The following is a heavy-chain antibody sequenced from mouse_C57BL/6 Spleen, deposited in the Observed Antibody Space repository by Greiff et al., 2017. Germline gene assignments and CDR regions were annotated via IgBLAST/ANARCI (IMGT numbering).Heavy chain of an antibody. J-gene: IGHJ2*01. CDR1: GYTFTDYY. Sequence: VQLQQSGPELVKPGASVKISCKASGYTFTDYYMNWVKQSHGKSLEWIGDINPNNGGTSYNQKFKGKATLTVDKSSSTAYMELRSLTSEDSAVYYCARAFITTVVAPRYFDYWGQGTTLTVSS. D-gene: IGHD1-1*01. CDR2: INPNNGGT. CDR3: ARAFITTVVAPRYFDY. V-gene: IGHV1-26*01.